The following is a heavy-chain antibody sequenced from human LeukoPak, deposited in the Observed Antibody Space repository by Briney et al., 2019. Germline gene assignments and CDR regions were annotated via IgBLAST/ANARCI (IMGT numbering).Heavy chain of an antibody. CDR1: GVTHSDYA. J-gene: IGHJ6*02. D-gene: IGHD2-15*01. V-gene: IGHV3-23*01. Sequence: PGGSLRLSCAASGVTHSDYAMAWVRRAPGKGLEWVSSISNTGGSTFYADSVKGRFTISRDKPKNKMYLQMNSLRHNDTATYYCGKAGGADKYGMDVWGQGTTVIVSS. CDR2: ISNTGGST. CDR3: GKAGGADKYGMDV.